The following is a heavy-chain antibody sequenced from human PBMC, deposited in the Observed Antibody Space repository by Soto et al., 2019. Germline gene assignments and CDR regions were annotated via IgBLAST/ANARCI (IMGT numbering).Heavy chain of an antibody. CDR2: IYSGGST. CDR1: GFTVSSNY. Sequence: GGSLRLSCAASGFTVSSNYMSWVRQAPGKGLEWVSVIYSGGSTYYADSVKGRFTISRDNSKNTLYLQMNSLRAEDTAVYYCARDTRATMVCGEIGYYHQDRHDVRGRGTTVTVSS. J-gene: IGHJ6*02. CDR3: ARDTRATMVCGEIGYYHQDRHDV. D-gene: IGHD3-10*01. V-gene: IGHV3-53*01.